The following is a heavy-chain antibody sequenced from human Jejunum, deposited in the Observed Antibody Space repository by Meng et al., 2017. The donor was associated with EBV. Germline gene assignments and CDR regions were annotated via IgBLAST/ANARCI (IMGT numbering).Heavy chain of an antibody. V-gene: IGHV4-39*07. CDR3: ARGAYFSSSWYYFDY. CDR1: GDSITGSDYY. Sequence: QLRRQESGPGLVRPSETLSLTCTVSGDSITGSDYYWGWIRQPPGKGLNWVGTIYYSGSTYYNPSLKSRVTISLDTSKSQFSLKLTSVTAADTALYYCARGAYFSSSWYYFDYWGQGTLVPSPQ. CDR2: IYYSGST. D-gene: IGHD6-13*01. J-gene: IGHJ4*02.